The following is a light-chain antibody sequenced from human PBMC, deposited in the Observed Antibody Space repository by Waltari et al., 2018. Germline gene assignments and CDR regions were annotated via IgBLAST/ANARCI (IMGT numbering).Light chain of an antibody. CDR2: RVS. CDR1: QSLVHSDGNTH. J-gene: IGKJ2*01. CDR3: MQGTHWPYT. Sequence: DVVMTQSPLSLPVTPGQAASISCTSSQSLVHSDGNTHLNWFQQRPGQSPRRLIYRVSSRDSGVPDRFSGSGSGTDFTLKISRVEAEDVGVYYCMQGTHWPYTFGQGTKLDIK. V-gene: IGKV2-30*02.